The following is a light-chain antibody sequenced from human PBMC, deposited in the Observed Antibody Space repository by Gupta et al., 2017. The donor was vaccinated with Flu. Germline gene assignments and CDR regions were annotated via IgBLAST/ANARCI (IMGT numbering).Light chain of an antibody. CDR1: SSDVGGYND. CDR3: CSYAGSYTWV. Sequence: TSSDVGGYNDASWYQQHPGKAPKLMIYDVSKRPSGVPDRFSGSKSGNTASLTISGLQAEDEADYYCCSYAGSYTWVFGGGTKLTVL. J-gene: IGLJ3*02. V-gene: IGLV2-11*01. CDR2: DVS.